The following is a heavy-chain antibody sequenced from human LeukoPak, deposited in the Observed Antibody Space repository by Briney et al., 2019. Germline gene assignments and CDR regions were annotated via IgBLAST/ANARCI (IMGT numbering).Heavy chain of an antibody. V-gene: IGHV3-21*01. CDR1: GFTFSSYA. CDR2: ISGDSTYI. Sequence: GGSLRLSCAASGFTFSSYAMSWVRQAPGKGLEWVSSISGDSTYIYYTDSVKGRFTISRDSATNSLYLQMNSLRAEDTGVCYCARDVLRCGGDCYCDFWGQGTLVTVSS. J-gene: IGHJ4*02. D-gene: IGHD2-21*02. CDR3: ARDVLRCGGDCYCDF.